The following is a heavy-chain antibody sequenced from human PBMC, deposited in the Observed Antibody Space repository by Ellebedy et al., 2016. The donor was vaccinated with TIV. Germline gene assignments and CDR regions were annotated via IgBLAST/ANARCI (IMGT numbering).Heavy chain of an antibody. V-gene: IGHV1-46*01. CDR3: ARDGDFWSGYYPANWFDP. CDR1: GYTFTSYY. CDR2: INPSGGST. D-gene: IGHD3-3*01. Sequence: ASVKVSXXASGYTFTSYYMHWVRQAPGQGLEWMGIINPSGGSTSYAQKFQGRVTMTRDTSTSTAYMELRSLRSDDTAVYYCARDGDFWSGYYPANWFDPWGQGTLVTVSS. J-gene: IGHJ5*02.